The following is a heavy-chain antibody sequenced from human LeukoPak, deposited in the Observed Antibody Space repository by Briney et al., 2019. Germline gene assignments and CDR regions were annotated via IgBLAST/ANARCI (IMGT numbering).Heavy chain of an antibody. CDR1: GFIFSNYG. Sequence: GGSLRLSWVGSGFIFSNYGMHWVRQAPGKGLEWVAVISYDGSNKFYADSVKGRFTISRDNSKNTLYLQMNSLRAEDTALYYCAKDYYGSGGQGTQVTVSS. V-gene: IGHV3-30*18. D-gene: IGHD3-10*01. CDR2: ISYDGSNK. J-gene: IGHJ4*02. CDR3: AKDYYGS.